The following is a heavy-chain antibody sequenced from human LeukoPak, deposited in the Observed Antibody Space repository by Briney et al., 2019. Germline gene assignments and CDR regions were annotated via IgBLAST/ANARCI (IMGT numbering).Heavy chain of an antibody. CDR2: ISSSGSTI. CDR1: GFTVSEYY. J-gene: IGHJ4*02. Sequence: NPGGSLRLSCAASGFTVSEYYMSWVRQAPGKGREWVSYISSSGSTIYYADSGKGRFTIARDKGKNSLYLQMNSLRAEDTAVYYCAGYDSSGYYSYYFDYWGQGTLVTVSS. CDR3: AGYDSSGYYSYYFDY. D-gene: IGHD3-22*01. V-gene: IGHV3-11*01.